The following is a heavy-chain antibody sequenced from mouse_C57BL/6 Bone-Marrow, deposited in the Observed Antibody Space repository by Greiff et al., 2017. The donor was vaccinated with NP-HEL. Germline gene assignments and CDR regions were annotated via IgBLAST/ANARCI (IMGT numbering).Heavy chain of an antibody. D-gene: IGHD1-1*01. CDR2: ISYDGSN. J-gene: IGHJ3*01. V-gene: IGHV3-6*01. CDR1: GYSITSGYY. CDR3: ARALSSPAWFAY. Sequence: VQLKESGPGLVKPSQSLSLTCSVTGYSITSGYYWNWIRQFPGNKLEWMGYISYDGSNNYNPSLKNRISITRDTSKNQFFLKLNSVTTEDTATYYCARALSSPAWFAYWGQGTLVTVSA.